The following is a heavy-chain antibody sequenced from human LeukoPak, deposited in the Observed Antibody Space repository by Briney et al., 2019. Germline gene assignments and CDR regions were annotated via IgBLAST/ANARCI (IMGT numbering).Heavy chain of an antibody. Sequence: ASVKVSCKASGYTFTSYDINWVRQATGQGLEWMGWINPNSGNTDYAQKFQGSVTMTRNTSISTAYMELSSLRSEDTAVYYCARLGTRWNNNWFDPWGQGTLVAVSS. V-gene: IGHV1-8*01. CDR1: GYTFTSYD. J-gene: IGHJ5*02. D-gene: IGHD2-2*01. CDR3: ARLGTRWNNNWFDP. CDR2: INPNSGNT.